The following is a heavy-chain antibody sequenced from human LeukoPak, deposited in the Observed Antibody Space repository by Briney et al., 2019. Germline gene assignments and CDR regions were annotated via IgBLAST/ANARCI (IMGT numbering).Heavy chain of an antibody. CDR2: INSDGSST. CDR3: AREGGYSSGWPFDY. Sequence: PGGSLRLSCAASGFTFSSYWMHWVRQAPGKGLVWVSRINSDGSSTSYADSEKGRFTISRDNAKNTLYLQMNSLRAEDTAVYYCAREGGYSSGWPFDYWGQGTLVTVSS. D-gene: IGHD6-19*01. CDR1: GFTFSSYW. V-gene: IGHV3-74*01. J-gene: IGHJ4*02.